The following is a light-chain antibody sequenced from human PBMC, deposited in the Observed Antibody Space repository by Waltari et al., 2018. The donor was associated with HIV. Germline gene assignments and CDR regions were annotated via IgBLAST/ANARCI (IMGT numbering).Light chain of an antibody. CDR1: NSNVGSFNF. Sequence: QSALTQPASVSGSPGQSITISCTGTNSNVGSFNFVSWYQQHPGKAPRLMIYEVTKRPSGISNRFSGSKSGNTDSLTISGLQAEDEAYYYCSSYAGSNIWVFGGGTKLTVL. J-gene: IGLJ3*02. CDR3: SSYAGSNIWV. V-gene: IGLV2-23*02. CDR2: EVT.